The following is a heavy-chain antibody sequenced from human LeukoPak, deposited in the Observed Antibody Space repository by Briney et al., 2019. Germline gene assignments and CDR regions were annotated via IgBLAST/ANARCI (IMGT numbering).Heavy chain of an antibody. D-gene: IGHD6-13*01. V-gene: IGHV3-33*08. Sequence: PGGSLRLSCAASGFTFSDYYMSWIRQAPGKGLEWVAVIWYDGSNKYYADSVKGRFTISRDNSKNTLYLQMNSLRAEDTAVYYCARDPFCVAAAGMSFDYWGQGTLVTVSS. CDR1: GFTFSDYY. J-gene: IGHJ4*02. CDR3: ARDPFCVAAAGMSFDY. CDR2: IWYDGSNK.